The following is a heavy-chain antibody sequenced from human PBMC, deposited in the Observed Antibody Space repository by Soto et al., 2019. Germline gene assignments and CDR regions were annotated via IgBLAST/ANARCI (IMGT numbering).Heavy chain of an antibody. CDR2: ISGNGATT. V-gene: IGHV3-23*01. CDR1: GFSFTFYA. Sequence: EVQLLQSGGGLVQPGGSLRLSCEASGFSFTFYAMSWVRQAPGKGLEWVSAISGNGATTFYADSMKGRFTISRDNSRDTLYLQMNRRRAEDTAVYFCAREQCSPLDRYCADGGVDWVDPWGRGTLVTVS. J-gene: IGHJ5*02. CDR3: AREQCSPLDRYCADGGVDWVDP. D-gene: IGHD2-8*01.